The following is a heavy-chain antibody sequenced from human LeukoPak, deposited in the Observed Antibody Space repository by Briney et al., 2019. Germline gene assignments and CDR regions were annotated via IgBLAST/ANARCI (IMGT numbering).Heavy chain of an antibody. CDR1: GFTFDDYA. CDR2: ISWNSGSI. D-gene: IGHD2/OR15-2a*01. CDR3: ASSLATGGRFRDYFFYY. J-gene: IGHJ4*03. V-gene: IGHV3-9*01. Sequence: PGRSLRLSCAASGFTFDDYAMHWVRQAPGKGLEWVSGISWNSGSIGYADSVKGRFTISRDNAKNSLYLQMNSLRAEDTAVYYCASSLATGGRFRDYFFYYWGQGTLVTVSS.